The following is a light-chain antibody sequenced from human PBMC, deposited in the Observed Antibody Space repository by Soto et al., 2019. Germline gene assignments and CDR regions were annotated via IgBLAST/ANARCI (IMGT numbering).Light chain of an antibody. CDR3: QQYNSYWET. CDR1: QSISSW. J-gene: IGKJ1*01. Sequence: DIQMTQSPSTLSASVGDRVTITCRPSQSISSWLAWYQQKPGKAPKLLIYDASSLESGVPSRFSGSGSGTEFTLTISSLQPDDFATYYCQQYNSYWETFGQGTKV. CDR2: DAS. V-gene: IGKV1-5*01.